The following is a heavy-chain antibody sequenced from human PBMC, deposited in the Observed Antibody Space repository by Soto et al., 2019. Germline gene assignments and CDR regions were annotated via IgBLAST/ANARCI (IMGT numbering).Heavy chain of an antibody. J-gene: IGHJ6*02. CDR1: GYSIGSGYY. CDR3: ARTFDYYGMDV. Sequence: SETLSLTCAVSGYSIGSGYYCAWIRQSPGKGLEWIGSIYHAGSVYYNPSLNGRVALSMDTSKNHFSLKLTSVTAADTAVYYCARTFDYYGMDVWGQGTTVTVSS. CDR2: IYHAGSV. V-gene: IGHV4-38-2*01.